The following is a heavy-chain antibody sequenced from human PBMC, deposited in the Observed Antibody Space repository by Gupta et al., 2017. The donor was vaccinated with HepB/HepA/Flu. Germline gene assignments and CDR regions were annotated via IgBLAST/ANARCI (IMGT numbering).Heavy chain of an antibody. J-gene: IGHJ3*02. CDR3: TRLGVMGTSAAFDI. CDR2: INTDGSMT. D-gene: IGHD3-3*01. CDR1: GVTLSHCC. Sequence: LVVSGGLLVQPGGSLRLSCASSGVTLSHCCTLWFRQAPGKGLVWVARINTDGSMTNYAESVRGRFTISRDNAKNTLYLQMNSLRAEDTAVYYCTRLGVMGTSAAFDIWGQGTMVTVSS. V-gene: IGHV3-74*01.